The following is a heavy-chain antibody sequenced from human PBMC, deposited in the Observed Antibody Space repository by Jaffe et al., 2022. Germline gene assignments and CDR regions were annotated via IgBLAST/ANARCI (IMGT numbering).Heavy chain of an antibody. V-gene: IGHV4-39*01. D-gene: IGHD2-2*01. CDR3: ARHRLVVVPAAPDY. CDR1: GGSISSSSYY. Sequence: QLQLQESGPGLVKPSETLSLTCTVSGGSISSSSYYWGWIRQPPGKGLEWIGSIYYSGSTYYNPSLKSRVTISVDTSKNQFSLKLSSVTAADTAVYYCARHRLVVVPAAPDYWGQGTLVTVSS. CDR2: IYYSGST. J-gene: IGHJ4*02.